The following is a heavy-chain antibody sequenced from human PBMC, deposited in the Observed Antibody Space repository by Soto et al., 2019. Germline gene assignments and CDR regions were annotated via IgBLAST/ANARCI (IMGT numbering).Heavy chain of an antibody. J-gene: IGHJ6*02. CDR1: GYTFTRSG. CDR2: ISTYNGDT. Sequence: ASVKVSCKASGYTFTRSGISWVRQAPGQGLEWMGWISTYNGDTNYAQTFQGRVTMTTDTSTSTAYMELRSLRSDDTAVYHSARVHGFTTFGVYSMYYYGMDVWGQGTTVTVSS. V-gene: IGHV1-18*01. CDR3: ARVHGFTTFGVYSMYYYGMDV. D-gene: IGHD3-3*01.